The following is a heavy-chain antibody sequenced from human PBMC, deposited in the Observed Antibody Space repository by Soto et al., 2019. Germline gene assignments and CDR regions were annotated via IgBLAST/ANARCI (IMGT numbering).Heavy chain of an antibody. J-gene: IGHJ4*02. D-gene: IGHD4-17*01. CDR2: IKQDGSEK. CDR1: GFTFSSYW. CDR3: ARESTVPSFDY. Sequence: EVQLVESGGGLVQPGGSLRLSCAASGFTFSSYWMSWVRQAPGKGLEWVANIKQDGSEKYYVDSVKGRFTISRDNAKNSLYLQINSLRAEDTAVYYCARESTVPSFDYWGRGTLVTASS. V-gene: IGHV3-7*01.